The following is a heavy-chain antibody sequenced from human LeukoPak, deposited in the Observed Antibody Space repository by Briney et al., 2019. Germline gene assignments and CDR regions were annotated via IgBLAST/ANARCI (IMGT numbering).Heavy chain of an antibody. V-gene: IGHV4-59*08. Sequence: PSETLSLTCTVSGGSISSYYWSWIRQPPGKGLEWIGYIYYSGSTNYNPSLKSRVTISVDTSKNQFSLKLSSVTAADTAVYYCARHGTYYYDSSGYDAFDIWGQGTMVTVSS. D-gene: IGHD3-22*01. CDR2: IYYSGST. J-gene: IGHJ3*02. CDR1: GGSISSYY. CDR3: ARHGTYYYDSSGYDAFDI.